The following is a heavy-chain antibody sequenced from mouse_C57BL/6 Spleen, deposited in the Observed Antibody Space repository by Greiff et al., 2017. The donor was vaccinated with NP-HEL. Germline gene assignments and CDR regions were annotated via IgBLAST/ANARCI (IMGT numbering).Heavy chain of an antibody. Sequence: EVQLQQSGAELVRPGASVKLSCTASGFNIKDYYMHWVKQRPEQGLEWIGRIDPENGDTEYAPKFQGKATMTADTSSNTAYLQLSSLTSEDTAVYYWTTGRRIPYAMDYWGQGTSVTVSS. J-gene: IGHJ4*01. CDR2: IDPENGDT. V-gene: IGHV14-1*01. D-gene: IGHD2-12*01. CDR1: GFNIKDYY. CDR3: TTGRRIPYAMDY.